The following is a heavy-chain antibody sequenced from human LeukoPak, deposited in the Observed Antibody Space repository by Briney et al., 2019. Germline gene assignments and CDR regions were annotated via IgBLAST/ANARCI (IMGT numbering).Heavy chain of an antibody. J-gene: IGHJ4*02. D-gene: IGHD1-26*01. CDR2: ISGIGGST. CDR1: GFTFSSSA. CDR3: ARDRVGATTNFDY. Sequence: GGSLRLSCAASGFTFSSSAMSWVRQAPGKGLEWVSAISGIGGSTYYADSVKGRFTISRDNSKNTLYLQMNSLRAEDTAVYYCARDRVGATTNFDYWGQGTLVTVSS. V-gene: IGHV3-23*01.